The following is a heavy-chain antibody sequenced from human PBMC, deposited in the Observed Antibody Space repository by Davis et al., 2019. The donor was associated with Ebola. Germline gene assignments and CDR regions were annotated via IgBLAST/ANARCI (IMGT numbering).Heavy chain of an antibody. V-gene: IGHV3-23*01. D-gene: IGHD3-3*01. Sequence: GGSLRLSCAASGFTFSSYAMSWVRQAPGKGLEWVSAISGGGDSTYYADSVKGRFTISRDNSKKTLYLQMNSLRAEDTAVYYCAKSGLSFGVVKYHYGMDVWGKGTTVTVSS. J-gene: IGHJ6*04. CDR1: GFTFSSYA. CDR2: ISGGGDST. CDR3: AKSGLSFGVVKYHYGMDV.